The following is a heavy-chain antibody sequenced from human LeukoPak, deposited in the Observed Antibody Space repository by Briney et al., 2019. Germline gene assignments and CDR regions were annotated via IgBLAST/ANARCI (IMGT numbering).Heavy chain of an antibody. Sequence: PSETLSLTRTVSGGSISSSNYYWGWIRQPPGKGLEWIGSIYYSGSAYYNPSLRSRVSVSVDTSKNQFSLKLSSVTAADTAVHYCARARYNWNYGVFDIWGQGTMVTVSS. CDR3: ARARYNWNYGVFDI. CDR1: GGSISSSNYY. CDR2: IYYSGSA. V-gene: IGHV4-39*07. J-gene: IGHJ3*02. D-gene: IGHD1-7*01.